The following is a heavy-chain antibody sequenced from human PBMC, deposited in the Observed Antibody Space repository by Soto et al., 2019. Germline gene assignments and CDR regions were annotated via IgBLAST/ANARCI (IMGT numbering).Heavy chain of an antibody. V-gene: IGHV4-4*07. CDR1: CGSISNYY. CDR3: AGGFVAAAGTVDY. J-gene: IGHJ4*02. CDR2: IYTSGNT. Sequence: SETLSLTCTVSCGSISNYYWSWLRPPAGKGLEWIGRIYTSGNTKYNPSLTGRVTMPVDMSKNQLSLKMSAVNATDTALYYYAGGFVAAAGTVDYWGQGTLVTVSS. D-gene: IGHD6-13*01.